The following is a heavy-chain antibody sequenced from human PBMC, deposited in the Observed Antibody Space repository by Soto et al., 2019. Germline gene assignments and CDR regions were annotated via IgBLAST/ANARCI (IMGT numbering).Heavy chain of an antibody. J-gene: IGHJ6*03. CDR3: ARALGVERSSTSCYAVNYYYYYYMDV. Sequence: ASVKVSCKASGYTFTSYAMHWVRQAPGQRLEWMGWINAGNGNTKYSQKFQGRVTITRDTSASTAYMELSSLRSEDTAVYYCARALGVERSSTSCYAVNYYYYYYMDVWGKGTTVTVSS. D-gene: IGHD2-2*01. CDR1: GYTFTSYA. V-gene: IGHV1-3*01. CDR2: INAGNGNT.